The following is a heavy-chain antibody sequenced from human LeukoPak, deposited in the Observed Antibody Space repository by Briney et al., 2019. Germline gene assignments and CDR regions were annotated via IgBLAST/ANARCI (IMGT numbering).Heavy chain of an antibody. CDR2: IFNSGTT. J-gene: IGHJ4*02. Sequence: SETLSLTCTVSGYSISSGYYWGWIRQAPGRGLEWIAHIFNSGTTHYNPYLNSRLTISVDTSKNQFSLRLSSVTAADTAVYYCAREGSYYFGSGAPLWGQGTLVTVSS. D-gene: IGHD3-10*01. V-gene: IGHV4-38-2*02. CDR1: GYSISSGYY. CDR3: AREGSYYFGSGAPL.